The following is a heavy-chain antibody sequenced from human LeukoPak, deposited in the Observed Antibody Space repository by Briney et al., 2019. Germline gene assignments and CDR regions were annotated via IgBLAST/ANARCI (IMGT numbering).Heavy chain of an antibody. CDR1: GYNFTNHW. V-gene: IGHV5-51*01. CDR3: ARHSSRWFAGGGFDI. D-gene: IGHD6-13*01. Sequence: GESLKISCKGSGYNFTNHWIGWVRQMPGKGLEWMGILFPTDSNTRYSPSFRGQVTISADKSISTAYLQWSSLKAWDTAIYYCARHSSRWFAGGGFDIWGQGTMVSVSS. J-gene: IGHJ3*02. CDR2: LFPTDSNT.